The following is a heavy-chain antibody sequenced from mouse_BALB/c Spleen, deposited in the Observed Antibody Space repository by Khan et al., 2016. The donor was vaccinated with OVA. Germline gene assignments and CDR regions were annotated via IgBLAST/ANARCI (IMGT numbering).Heavy chain of an antibody. CDR1: GYTFTEYT. Sequence: EVQLQQSGPELVKPGASVNISCKTSGYTFTEYTVHWVKQSLGKSLDWIGVVNPKNGGTAYNQNFKGKATLTVDKSSSTAYMELRSLTAEDSAVYYCARDAGRYWGQGTSVTVSS. CDR2: VNPKNGGT. CDR3: ARDAGRY. V-gene: IGHV1-18*01. J-gene: IGHJ4*01. D-gene: IGHD3-3*01.